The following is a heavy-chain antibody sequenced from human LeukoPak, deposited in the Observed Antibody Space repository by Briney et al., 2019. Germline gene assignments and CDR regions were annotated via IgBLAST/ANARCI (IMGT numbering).Heavy chain of an antibody. CDR3: TKGYYYGMDV. J-gene: IGHJ6*02. V-gene: IGHV3-73*01. Sequence: GGSLKLSCAASGFTFSGSAMHWVRQASGKGLEWVGRIRSKANSYATAYAASVKGRFTISRDDSKNTAYLQMNSLKTEDAAVYYCTKGYYYGMDVWGQGTTVTVSS. CDR1: GFTFSGSA. CDR2: IRSKANSYAT.